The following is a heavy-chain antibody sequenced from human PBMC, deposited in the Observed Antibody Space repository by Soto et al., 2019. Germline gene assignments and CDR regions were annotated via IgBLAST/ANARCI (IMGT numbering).Heavy chain of an antibody. D-gene: IGHD1-1*01. CDR2: MNPNTGNS. CDR3: ARRAETNGWNGFGADKYYFDF. J-gene: IGHJ4*02. CDR1: GYTFTSYE. V-gene: IGHV1-8*01. Sequence: ASVKVSCKASGYTFTSYEIYWVRQATGQGLEWMGWMNPNTGNSAYAQKFQGRVTVTSDTSINTVHMELSSLRSEDTAVYYCARRAETNGWNGFGADKYYFDFWGQGTLVTASS.